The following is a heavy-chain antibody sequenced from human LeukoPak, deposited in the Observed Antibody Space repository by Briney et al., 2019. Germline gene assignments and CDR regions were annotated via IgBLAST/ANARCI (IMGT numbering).Heavy chain of an antibody. Sequence: SETLSLTCTVSGGSISSYYWSWIRQPPGKGLEWIGYIYYSGSTNYNPSLKSRVTISVDTSKNQFSLKLSSVTAADTAVYYCARDEGDGKFDYWGQGTLVTVSS. CDR2: IYYSGST. CDR1: GGSISSYY. CDR3: ARDEGDGKFDY. D-gene: IGHD3-16*01. J-gene: IGHJ4*02. V-gene: IGHV4-59*01.